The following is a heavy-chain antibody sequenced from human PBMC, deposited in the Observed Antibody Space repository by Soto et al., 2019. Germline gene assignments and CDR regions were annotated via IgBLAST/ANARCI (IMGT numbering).Heavy chain of an antibody. Sequence: ASVXVAFKTCGYIFSIYGFSLFLQAPGQGLEWLCWISGFNGKTEYSQTLRDRVTLNTETSTGTAYLELRRLKSDDTAIYYCATDSNYFGTEGENWFDIWGPGTLVKVYS. CDR1: GYIFSIYG. D-gene: IGHD3-9*01. V-gene: IGHV1-18*01. CDR3: ATDSNYFGTEGENWFDI. CDR2: ISGFNGKT. J-gene: IGHJ5*02.